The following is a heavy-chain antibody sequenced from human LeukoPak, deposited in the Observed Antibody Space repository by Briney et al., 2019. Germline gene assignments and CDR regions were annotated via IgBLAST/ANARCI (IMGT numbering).Heavy chain of an antibody. J-gene: IGHJ4*02. Sequence: PSETLSLTCTVSGGSISNGGYYWSWIRQHPGKGLEWIGYIYYSGSTYYNPSLKSRVNIPVDTSKNQFSLKLNSVTAADTAVYYRARAPTYSGSHYWGQGTLVTVSS. CDR2: IYYSGST. D-gene: IGHD1-26*01. CDR1: GGSISNGGYY. V-gene: IGHV4-31*03. CDR3: ARAPTYSGSHY.